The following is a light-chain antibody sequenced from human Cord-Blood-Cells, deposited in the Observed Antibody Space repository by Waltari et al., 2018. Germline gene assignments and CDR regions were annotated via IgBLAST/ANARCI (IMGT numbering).Light chain of an antibody. J-gene: IGKJ1*01. Sequence: DIQMTQSPSTLSASVGDRVTITCRASQSISSWLAWYQQKPGKAPTLLIYDASSLESGVPSRFSGSGSGTEFTLTISSLQPDDFATYYCQQYNSYLFGQGTKVEIK. V-gene: IGKV1-5*01. CDR1: QSISSW. CDR2: DAS. CDR3: QQYNSYL.